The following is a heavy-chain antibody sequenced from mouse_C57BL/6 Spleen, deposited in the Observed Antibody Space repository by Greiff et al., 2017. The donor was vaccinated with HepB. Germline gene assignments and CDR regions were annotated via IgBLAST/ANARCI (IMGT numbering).Heavy chain of an antibody. J-gene: IGHJ3*01. CDR2: ISDGGSYT. Sequence: DVMLVESGGGLVKPGGSLKLSCAASGFTFSSYAMSWVRQTPEKRLEWVATISDGGSYTYYPDNVKGRFTISRDNAKNNLYLQMSHLKSEDTAMYYCARDGWDGFAYWGQGTLVTVSA. CDR1: GFTFSSYA. V-gene: IGHV5-4*01. CDR3: ARDGWDGFAY. D-gene: IGHD4-1*01.